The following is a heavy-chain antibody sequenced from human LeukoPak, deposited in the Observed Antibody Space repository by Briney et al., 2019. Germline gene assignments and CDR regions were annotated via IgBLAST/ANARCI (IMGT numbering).Heavy chain of an antibody. V-gene: IGHV4-31*03. CDR1: GGSISSGGYY. Sequence: SQTLSLTCTVSGGSISSGGYYWSWIRQHPGKGLEWIGYIYYSGSTYYNPSLKSRVTISVDTSKNQFSLKLSSVTAADTAVYYCARVETTANAFDIWGQGTMVTVSS. CDR2: IYYSGST. D-gene: IGHD4-11*01. J-gene: IGHJ3*02. CDR3: ARVETTANAFDI.